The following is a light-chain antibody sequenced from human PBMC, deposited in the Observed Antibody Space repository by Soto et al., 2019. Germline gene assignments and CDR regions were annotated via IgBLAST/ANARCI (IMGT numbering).Light chain of an antibody. CDR2: EGL. Sequence: QSVLTQPASLSGSPGQSITISCTGTSSDVGGSGLVSWYQFHPGKAPKLLIFEGLKRPSGISNRFSGSKSGSTASLTISGLQAEDEADYYCCSYAGRSTWDVVFGGGTKLTVL. V-gene: IGLV2-23*01. J-gene: IGLJ2*01. CDR1: SSDVGGSGL. CDR3: CSYAGRSTWDVV.